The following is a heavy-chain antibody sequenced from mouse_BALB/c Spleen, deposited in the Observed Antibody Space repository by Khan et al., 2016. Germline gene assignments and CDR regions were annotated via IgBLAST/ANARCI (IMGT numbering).Heavy chain of an antibody. D-gene: IGHD1-1*02. Sequence: EVELVESGPGLVKPSQSLSLTCSVTGYSITSGYYWNWIRQFPGNKLEWMGYISYDGSNNYNPSLKNRLSITRDTSKNQFFLKLNSVTSEDTSTYYCATLRWVYAMDYWGQGTSVTVSS. CDR3: ATLRWVYAMDY. V-gene: IGHV3-6*02. CDR1: GYSITSGYY. J-gene: IGHJ4*01. CDR2: ISYDGSN.